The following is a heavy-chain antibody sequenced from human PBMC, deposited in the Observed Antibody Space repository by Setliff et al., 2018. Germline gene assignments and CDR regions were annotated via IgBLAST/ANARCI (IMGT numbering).Heavy chain of an antibody. Sequence: SETLSLTCTAYGGTFSDYYWTWIRQPPGKGLEWIGEINHSGTTNYNPSLKSRVTISVDTSKNQFSLKLRSVTAADTAVYYCVREGYSEYFQDWGRGTLVT. V-gene: IGHV4-34*08. CDR3: VREGYSEYFQD. CDR1: GGTFSDYY. D-gene: IGHD1-1*01. J-gene: IGHJ1*01. CDR2: INHSGTT.